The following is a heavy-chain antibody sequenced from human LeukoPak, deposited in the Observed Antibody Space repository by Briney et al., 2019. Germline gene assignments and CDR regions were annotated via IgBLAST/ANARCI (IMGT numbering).Heavy chain of an antibody. CDR2: IYYSGST. Sequence: SPSETLSLTCTVSGGSISSSSYYWGWIRQPPGKGLEWIGSIYYSGSTNYNPSLKSRVTISVDTSKNQFSLKLSSVTAADTAVYYCARGYSGSYYLSYWGQGTLVTVSS. J-gene: IGHJ4*02. D-gene: IGHD1-26*01. V-gene: IGHV4-39*07. CDR1: GGSISSSSYY. CDR3: ARGYSGSYYLSY.